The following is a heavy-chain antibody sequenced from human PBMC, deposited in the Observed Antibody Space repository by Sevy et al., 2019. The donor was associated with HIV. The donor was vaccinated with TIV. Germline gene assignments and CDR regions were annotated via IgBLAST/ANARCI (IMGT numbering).Heavy chain of an antibody. CDR3: ARAQSRISSGWYYFDY. J-gene: IGHJ4*02. V-gene: IGHV4-4*07. Sequence: SETLSLTCTVSGGSISSYYWSWIRQPAGKGLEWIGRIYTSGSTNYNPSLKSRVTMSVDTSKNQFSLKLSSVTAADTAAYYCARAQSRISSGWYYFDYWGQGTLVTVSS. CDR1: GGSISSYY. CDR2: IYTSGST. D-gene: IGHD6-19*01.